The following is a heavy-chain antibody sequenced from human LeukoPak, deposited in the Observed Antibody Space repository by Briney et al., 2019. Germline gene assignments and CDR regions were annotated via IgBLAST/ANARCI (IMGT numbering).Heavy chain of an antibody. D-gene: IGHD5-18*01. V-gene: IGHV3-9*01. CDR2: ISWNSGSI. J-gene: IGHJ1*01. Sequence: GGSLRLSCAASGFTFDDYAMPWVRQAPGKGLEWVSGISWNSGSIGYADSVKGRLTTSRDNAKNSLYLQMNSLRAEDTALYYCAKDTHARYSYGYFQHWGQGTLVTVSS. CDR1: GFTFDDYA. CDR3: AKDTHARYSYGYFQH.